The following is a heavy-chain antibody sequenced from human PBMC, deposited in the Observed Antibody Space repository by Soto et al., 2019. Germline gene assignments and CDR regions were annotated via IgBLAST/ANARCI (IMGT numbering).Heavy chain of an antibody. D-gene: IGHD3-3*01. Sequence: SETLSLTCTVSGDSVSSGSYCWSWIRQPPGKGLEWIGYIYYSGSSNYNPSLQSRVTISVDTSKNQFSLKLSSVTAADTAVYYCASSYYDFWSGYYIRWFDPWGQGTLVTVSS. CDR3: ASSYYDFWSGYYIRWFDP. CDR1: GDSVSSGSYC. CDR2: IYYSGSS. J-gene: IGHJ5*02. V-gene: IGHV4-61*01.